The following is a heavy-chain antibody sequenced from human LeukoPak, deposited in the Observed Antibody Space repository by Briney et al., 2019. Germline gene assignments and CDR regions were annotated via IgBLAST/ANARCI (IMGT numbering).Heavy chain of an antibody. CDR3: AREGRTVAGTGFDY. Sequence: GGSLRLSCAASGFTFSSYAMSWVRQAPGKGLEWVSGISSSGGSTYFADPVKGRFTISRDNSKNTLYLQMSSLRAEDTALYYCAREGRTVAGTGFDYWGQGTLVTVSS. J-gene: IGHJ4*02. D-gene: IGHD6-19*01. CDR2: ISSSGGST. V-gene: IGHV3-23*01. CDR1: GFTFSSYA.